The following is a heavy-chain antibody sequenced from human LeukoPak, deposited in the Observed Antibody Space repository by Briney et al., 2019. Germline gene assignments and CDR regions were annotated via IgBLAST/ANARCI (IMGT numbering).Heavy chain of an antibody. D-gene: IGHD3-22*01. CDR3: TRDGDYYDTSGPDV. J-gene: IGHJ6*04. V-gene: IGHV3-53*01. Sequence: GGSLRLSCAASGFTVSSNYMSWVRQAPGKGLEWVSLIYSGGSTYYADSVKGRFTISRDNSKNTLYLQMNTLRAEDTAVYYCTRDGDYYDTSGPDVWGKGTTVTVSS. CDR2: IYSGGST. CDR1: GFTVSSNY.